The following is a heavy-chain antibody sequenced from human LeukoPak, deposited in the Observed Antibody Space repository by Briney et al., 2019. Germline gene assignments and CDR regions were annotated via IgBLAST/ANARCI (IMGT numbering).Heavy chain of an antibody. J-gene: IGHJ6*03. CDR2: ICTSGST. CDR3: ARGVLYYDILTGYLDYYMDV. D-gene: IGHD3-9*01. V-gene: IGHV4-61*02. Sequence: SETLSLTCTVSGGSISSGSDYCSWIRQPAGKGLEWIGRICTSGSTNYNPSLKSRVTISVDPSKNQFSLKLSSVTAADTAVYYCARGVLYYDILTGYLDYYMDVWGKGTTVTISS. CDR1: GGSISSGSDY.